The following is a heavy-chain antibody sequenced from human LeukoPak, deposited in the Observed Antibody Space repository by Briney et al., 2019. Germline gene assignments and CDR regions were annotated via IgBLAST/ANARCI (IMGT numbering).Heavy chain of an antibody. CDR1: GFTFSSYW. D-gene: IGHD6-13*01. CDR3: ARPSAAGPYFDY. V-gene: IGHV3-74*01. Sequence: GGSLRLSCAASGFTFSSYWMHWVRQAPGKGLVWVSHINTDGRSTGHADSVKGRFTISRDNPKNTLYLQMNSLRAEDTAVYYCARPSAAGPYFDYWGQGTLVTVSS. CDR2: INTDGRST. J-gene: IGHJ4*02.